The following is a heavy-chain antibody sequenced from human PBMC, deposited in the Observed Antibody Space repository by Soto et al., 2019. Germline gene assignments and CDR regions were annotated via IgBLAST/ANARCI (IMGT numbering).Heavy chain of an antibody. CDR1: VCSISSGGYY. CDR3: ARDGLYWFDP. J-gene: IGHJ5*02. CDR2: IYYSGST. D-gene: IGHD2-15*01. Sequence: LSLTFTVSVCSISSGGYYWSWIRQHPGKGLEWIGYIYYSGSTYYNPSLKSRVTISVDTSKNQFSLKLSSVTAADTAVYYCARDGLYWFDPWGQGTLVTVSS. V-gene: IGHV4-31*03.